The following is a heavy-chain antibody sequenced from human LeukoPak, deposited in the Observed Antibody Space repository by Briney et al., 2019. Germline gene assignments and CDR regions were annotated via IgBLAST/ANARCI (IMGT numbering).Heavy chain of an antibody. D-gene: IGHD6-13*01. CDR1: SGSISSYN. V-gene: IGHV4-59*01. CDR2: IHYSGST. Sequence: SETLSLTCTVSSGSISSYNWSWIRQPPGKGLEWIGYIHYSGSTNYNPSLKSRVSISVETSKNQFSLKLGSVTAADTAVYYCARTTEAHSWRTRYYDYYMDVWGKGTTVTVSS. CDR3: ARTTEAHSWRTRYYDYYMDV. J-gene: IGHJ6*03.